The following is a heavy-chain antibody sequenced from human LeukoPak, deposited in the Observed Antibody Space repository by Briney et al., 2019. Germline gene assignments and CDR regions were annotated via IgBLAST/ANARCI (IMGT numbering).Heavy chain of an antibody. V-gene: IGHV3-53*01. CDR3: AKGGSGFGFYYGMDV. CDR1: ELTFSSFA. J-gene: IGHJ6*02. Sequence: GGSLRLSCAASELTFSSFAMNWVRQAPGKGLEWVSGTSDNADSVKGRFTMSRDNSKKTLFLQMDSLRAEDTAVYYCAKGGSGFGFYYGMDVWGQGTTVTVSS. D-gene: IGHD3-10*01. CDR2: TSD.